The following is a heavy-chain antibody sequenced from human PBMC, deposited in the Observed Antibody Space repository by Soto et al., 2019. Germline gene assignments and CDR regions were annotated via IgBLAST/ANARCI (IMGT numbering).Heavy chain of an antibody. CDR3: ARDGYCSGGSCYSVPVFDY. Sequence: QVQLVESGGGVVQPGRSLRLSCAASGLTFSSYGMHWVRQAPGKGLEWVAVIWYYGSNKYYADSVKGRFTISRDNSKNTLYLQMNSLRAEDTAVYYCARDGYCSGGSCYSVPVFDYWGQGTLVTVSS. V-gene: IGHV3-33*01. CDR1: GLTFSSYG. CDR2: IWYYGSNK. D-gene: IGHD2-15*01. J-gene: IGHJ4*02.